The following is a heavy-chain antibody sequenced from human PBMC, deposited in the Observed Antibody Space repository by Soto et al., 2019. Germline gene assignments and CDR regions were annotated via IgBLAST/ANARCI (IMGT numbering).Heavy chain of an antibody. D-gene: IGHD2-2*01. CDR3: GRVSVSSYQFAY. V-gene: IGHV3-74*01. J-gene: IGHJ4*02. CDR2: INPDGSST. Sequence: EVQLVESGGGLVQPGGSLRLSCAASGFTFSSYWMHWVRQAPGKGLVWVSRINPDGSSTSYAASVKGRFTISSANAKNTPYLALSSLRGEDTPVYYCGRVSVSSYQFAYWGQGALVTVSS. CDR1: GFTFSSYW.